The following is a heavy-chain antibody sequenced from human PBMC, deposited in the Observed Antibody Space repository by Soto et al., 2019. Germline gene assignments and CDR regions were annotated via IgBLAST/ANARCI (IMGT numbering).Heavy chain of an antibody. J-gene: IGHJ4*02. CDR2: VSPYNGNT. CDR1: GYTFISYA. D-gene: IGHD4-17*01. V-gene: IGHV1-18*01. Sequence: ASVKVSCKASGYTFISYALSWVRQAPGQGLEWIGRVSPYNGNTIYAQKFQGRVTITTDTSTNTAYMDLRSLTSDDTAVYYCARTDKGDYVPPLDNWGQGTLVTVSS. CDR3: ARTDKGDYVPPLDN.